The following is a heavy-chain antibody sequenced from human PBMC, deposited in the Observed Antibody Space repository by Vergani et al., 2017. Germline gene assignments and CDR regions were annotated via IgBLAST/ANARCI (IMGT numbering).Heavy chain of an antibody. CDR2: ISWNSGSI. CDR3: AKGQGYCSSTSCSPY. Sequence: EVQLVESAGGLVQPGRSPRLSCAASGFTFDDYAMHWVRQAPGKGLEWGSGISWNSGSIGYADSVKGRFTISRDNAKNSLYLQMNSLRAEDTALYYCAKGQGYCSSTSCSPYWGQGTLVTVSS. CDR1: GFTFDDYA. J-gene: IGHJ4*02. D-gene: IGHD2-2*01. V-gene: IGHV3-9*01.